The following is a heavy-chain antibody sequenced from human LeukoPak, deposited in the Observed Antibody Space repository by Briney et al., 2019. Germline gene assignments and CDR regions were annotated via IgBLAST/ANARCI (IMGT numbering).Heavy chain of an antibody. V-gene: IGHV4-30-2*01. D-gene: IGHD1-26*01. J-gene: IGHJ3*02. CDR2: IYHSGST. CDR1: GGSISSGGYY. Sequence: SQTLSLTCTVSGGSISSGGYYWSWIRQPPGKGLEWIGYIYHSGSTYYNPSLKSQVTISVDTSKNQFSLKLSSVTAADTAVYYCARAEWELLDAFDIWGQGTMVTVSS. CDR3: ARAEWELLDAFDI.